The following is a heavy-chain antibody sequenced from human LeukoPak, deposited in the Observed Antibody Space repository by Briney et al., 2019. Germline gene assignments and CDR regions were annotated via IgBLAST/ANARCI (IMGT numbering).Heavy chain of an antibody. J-gene: IGHJ4*02. CDR1: GFTLSSYG. CDR2: IWNDGNTQ. CDR3: AGASWFGEWVR. Sequence: GGSLRLSCVASGFTLSSYGMHWVRQAPGKGLECVAIIWNDGNTQYNLDSVMGRFTISRDHSKNSLYLEMNSLRAEDTAVYYCAGASWFGEWVRWGQGTLVTVSS. V-gene: IGHV3-33*03. D-gene: IGHD3-10*01.